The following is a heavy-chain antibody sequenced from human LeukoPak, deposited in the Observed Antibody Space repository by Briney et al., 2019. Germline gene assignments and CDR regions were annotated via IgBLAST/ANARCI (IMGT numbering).Heavy chain of an antibody. J-gene: IGHJ2*01. CDR2: ISDDGSNT. D-gene: IGHD5-18*01. V-gene: IGHV3-30*18. CDR1: GFTLSSFG. Sequence: GRSLILSCTASGFTLSSFGMHWVRQAPGKGLEWVAVISDDGSNTYYADSVKGRFTISRDNSKNTLYLQLNSLRAEDTAVYYCAKDADTATIIYWYFDLWGRGTLVTVSS. CDR3: AKDADTATIIYWYFDL.